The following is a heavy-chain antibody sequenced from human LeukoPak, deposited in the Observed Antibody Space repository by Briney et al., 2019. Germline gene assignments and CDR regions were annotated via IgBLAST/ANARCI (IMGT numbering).Heavy chain of an antibody. D-gene: IGHD3-3*01. Sequence: SVKVSCKASGYTFTSYDINWVRQATGQGLEWMGWMNPNSGNTGYAQKLQGRVTMTRNTSISTAYMELSSLRSEDTAVYYCARGLTRITIFGVVTRTFDYWGQGTLVTVSS. V-gene: IGHV1-8*01. CDR2: MNPNSGNT. J-gene: IGHJ4*02. CDR3: ARGLTRITIFGVVTRTFDY. CDR1: GYTFTSYD.